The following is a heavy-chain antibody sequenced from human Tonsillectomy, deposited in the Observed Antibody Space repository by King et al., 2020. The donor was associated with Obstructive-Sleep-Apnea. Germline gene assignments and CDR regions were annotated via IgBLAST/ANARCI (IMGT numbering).Heavy chain of an antibody. D-gene: IGHD6-19*01. CDR1: GGSISSSSYY. CDR3: ARDQSSGSFDY. J-gene: IGHJ4*02. CDR2: IYYSGTT. Sequence: QLQESGPGLVKPSETLSLTCTVSGGSISSSSYYWGWIRQPPGKGLEWIGNIYYSGTTYYNPSLKSRGTISVDTSKNQFSLKLSSVTAADTAVYYCARDQSSGSFDYWGQGTLVTVSS. V-gene: IGHV4-39*07.